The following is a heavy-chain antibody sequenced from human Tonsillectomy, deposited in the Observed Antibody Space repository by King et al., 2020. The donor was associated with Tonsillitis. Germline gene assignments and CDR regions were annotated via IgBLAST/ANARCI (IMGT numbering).Heavy chain of an antibody. CDR2: LGGWGAST. D-gene: IGHD6-13*01. Sequence: VQLVESGGGLVQPGGSLRLSCAASGFTFSSYTMTWVRQAPGKGLEWVSALGGWGASTYYADSVKGRFTISRDNSKNTLYLQMNSLRADDTAVYYCAKVGRSWFAEYCHHWGQGTLVTVSS. J-gene: IGHJ1*01. V-gene: IGHV3-23*04. CDR1: GFTFSSYT. CDR3: AKVGRSWFAEYCHH.